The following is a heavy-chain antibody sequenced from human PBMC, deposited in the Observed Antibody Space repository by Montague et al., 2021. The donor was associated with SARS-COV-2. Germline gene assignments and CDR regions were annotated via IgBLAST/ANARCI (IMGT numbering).Heavy chain of an antibody. Sequence: TLSLTRTVSGGSISSGGYYWSWIRQHPGKRLEWIGYIYYSGSTYYNPSLKSRVTISVDTSKNQFSLKLSSVTAADTAVYYCARARITMIVVVNAFDIWGQGTMVTVSS. V-gene: IGHV4-31*03. CDR1: GGSISSGGYY. CDR3: ARARITMIVVVNAFDI. D-gene: IGHD3-22*01. J-gene: IGHJ3*02. CDR2: IYYSGST.